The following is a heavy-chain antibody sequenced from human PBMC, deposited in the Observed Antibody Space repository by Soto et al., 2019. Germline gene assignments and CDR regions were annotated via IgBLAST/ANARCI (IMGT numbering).Heavy chain of an antibody. Sequence: QVQLVQSGAEVKNPGASVKVSCKASGYSFSSYGISWVRQAPGQGLEWVGWIGAYNGDTNYAQKLPGRVTLTTDTSTSTAYMEMKSVRSDATAMYYCARDRGYGPDTFDIWGEGTMVIVHS. V-gene: IGHV1-18*01. CDR1: GYSFSSYG. CDR2: IGAYNGDT. J-gene: IGHJ3*02. D-gene: IGHD3-10*01. CDR3: ARDRGYGPDTFDI.